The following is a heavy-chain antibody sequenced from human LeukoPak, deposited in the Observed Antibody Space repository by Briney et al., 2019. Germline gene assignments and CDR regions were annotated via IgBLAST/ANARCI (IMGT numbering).Heavy chain of an antibody. CDR1: GFTFDDYG. J-gene: IGHJ3*02. CDR2: INWNSGST. Sequence: RPGGSLRLSCAASGFTFDDYGMSWVRQAPGKGLEWVSGINWNSGSTGYADSVKGRFTISRDNAKNSLYLQMNSLRAEDTALYYCARDRTLAYFYDSSGSPGASLPDIWGQGTMVTVSS. V-gene: IGHV3-20*04. CDR3: ARDRTLAYFYDSSGSPGASLPDI. D-gene: IGHD3-22*01.